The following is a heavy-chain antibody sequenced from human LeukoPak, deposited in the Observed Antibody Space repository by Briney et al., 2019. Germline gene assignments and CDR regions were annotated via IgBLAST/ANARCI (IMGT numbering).Heavy chain of an antibody. D-gene: IGHD2-2*02. Sequence: SETLSLTCAVYGGSFSGYYWSWIRQPPGKGLEWIGEINHSGSTNYNPSLKSRVTISVDTSKNQFSLKLSSVTAADTAVYYCAKTRVVPAAIDHIPSFDYWGQGTLVTVSS. CDR1: GGSFSGYY. J-gene: IGHJ4*02. CDR3: AKTRVVPAAIDHIPSFDY. V-gene: IGHV4-34*01. CDR2: INHSGST.